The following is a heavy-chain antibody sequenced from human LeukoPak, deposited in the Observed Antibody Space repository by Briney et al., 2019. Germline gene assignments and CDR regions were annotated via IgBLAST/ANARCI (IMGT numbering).Heavy chain of an antibody. Sequence: SETLSLTCTVSGGSISSSSYYWGWIRQPPGKGLEWIGSIYYSGSTYYNPSLKSRVTISVDTSKNQFSLKLSSVTAADTAVYYCARRGGYDIPAFDYWGQGTLVTVSS. CDR2: IYYSGST. CDR3: ARRGGYDIPAFDY. V-gene: IGHV4-39*01. CDR1: GGSISSSSYY. D-gene: IGHD5-12*01. J-gene: IGHJ4*02.